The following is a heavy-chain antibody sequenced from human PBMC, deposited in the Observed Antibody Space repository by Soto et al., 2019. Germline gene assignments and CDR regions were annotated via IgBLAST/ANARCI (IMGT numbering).Heavy chain of an antibody. CDR1: GYTFTTNT. CDR2: INAGSGNT. J-gene: IGHJ4*02. CDR3: AREGGHYYDSSGYYPLDY. D-gene: IGHD3-22*01. V-gene: IGHV1-3*01. Sequence: ASVKVSCKASGYTFTTNTIHWVRQAPGQGLESMGWINAGSGNTKYSQRFQGRATFIRDTSASTAYMELSSLRSEDTAVYYCAREGGHYYDSSGYYPLDYWGQGTLFTVSS.